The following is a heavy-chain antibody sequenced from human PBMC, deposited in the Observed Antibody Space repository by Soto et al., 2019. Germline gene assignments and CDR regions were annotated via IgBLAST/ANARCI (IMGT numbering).Heavy chain of an antibody. V-gene: IGHV4-31*03. Sequence: SETLSLTCTVSGGSILNGGHYWTWIRQHPGKGLEWIGRIFFSGNTHYNPALKSRLTFSLDTAKNQFSLKLTSVTAADTAMYYCVRDGTKNLRDWFDPWGQGILVTVSS. D-gene: IGHD1-1*01. CDR1: GGSILNGGHY. CDR2: IFFSGNT. J-gene: IGHJ5*02. CDR3: VRDGTKNLRDWFDP.